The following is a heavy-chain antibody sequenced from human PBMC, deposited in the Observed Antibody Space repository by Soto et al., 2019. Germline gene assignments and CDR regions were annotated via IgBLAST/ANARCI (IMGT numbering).Heavy chain of an antibody. D-gene: IGHD4-17*01. V-gene: IGHV4-39*01. CDR1: GGSITSSSYY. Sequence: SETLSLTCTVSGGSITSSSYYWGWIRQPPGKGLEWIGNIYYSGSTYYNPSLKSRVTISVDTSKNQFSLKLSSVTAADTAVYYWLVTTHKYYYFGMHVWGEGPTVTV. CDR2: IYYSGST. CDR3: LVTTHKYYYFGMHV. J-gene: IGHJ6*02.